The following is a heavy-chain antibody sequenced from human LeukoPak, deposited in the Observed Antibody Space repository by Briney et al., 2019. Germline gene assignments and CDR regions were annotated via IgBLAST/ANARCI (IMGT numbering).Heavy chain of an antibody. CDR3: AREGSGYPY. Sequence: ASLKVSCTASGYTFTGYYMHWVRQAPGQGLEWMGCINPNYSGTNYAHKFQGRVTMTRDTSISTAYMEVTRLTSGDTAVFYCAREGSGYPYWGQGTLVTVSS. D-gene: IGHD5-12*01. J-gene: IGHJ4*02. CDR1: GYTFTGYY. V-gene: IGHV1-2*02. CDR2: INPNYSGT.